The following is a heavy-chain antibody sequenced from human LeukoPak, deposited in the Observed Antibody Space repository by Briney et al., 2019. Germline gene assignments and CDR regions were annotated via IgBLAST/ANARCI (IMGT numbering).Heavy chain of an antibody. D-gene: IGHD6-13*01. Sequence: GESQKISCKGSGYSFTNYWIGWVRQMPGIGLEWMGIIYPDDSDTRYSPSFLGQVTISADKSISTAYLQWSSLKASDTAMYYCASRIAAADAFDYWGQGTLATVSS. CDR3: ASRIAAADAFDY. J-gene: IGHJ4*02. V-gene: IGHV5-51*01. CDR2: IYPDDSDT. CDR1: GYSFTNYW.